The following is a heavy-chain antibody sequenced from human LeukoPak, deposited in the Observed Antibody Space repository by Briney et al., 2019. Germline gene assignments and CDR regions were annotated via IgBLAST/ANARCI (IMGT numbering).Heavy chain of an antibody. Sequence: SETLSLTCAVYGGSFSGYYWSWIRQPPGKGLEWIGEINHSGSTNYNPSLKSRVTISVDTSKTQFSLKLSSVTAADTAVYYCARGPNDFWSGYYNWFDPWGQGTLVTVSS. D-gene: IGHD3-3*01. CDR2: INHSGST. CDR1: GGSFSGYY. J-gene: IGHJ5*02. CDR3: ARGPNDFWSGYYNWFDP. V-gene: IGHV4-34*01.